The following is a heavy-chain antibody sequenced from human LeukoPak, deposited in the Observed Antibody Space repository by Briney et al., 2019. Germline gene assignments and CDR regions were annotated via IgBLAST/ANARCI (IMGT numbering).Heavy chain of an antibody. V-gene: IGHV1-24*01. CDR1: GYTHTELS. Sequence: ASVKVSCKVSGYTHTELSMHWVRQAPGKGLEWMGGFDPEDGETIYAQKFQGRVTMTEDTSTDTAYMELSSLRSEDTAVYYCATKTFGATTLATFDYWGQGTLVTVSS. CDR3: ATKTFGATTLATFDY. J-gene: IGHJ4*02. D-gene: IGHD1-26*01. CDR2: FDPEDGET.